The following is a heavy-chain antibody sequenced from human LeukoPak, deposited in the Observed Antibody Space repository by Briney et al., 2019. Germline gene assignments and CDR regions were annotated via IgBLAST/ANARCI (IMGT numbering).Heavy chain of an antibody. CDR2: INHSGST. J-gene: IGHJ4*02. CDR3: ARGNTIFGVVIYFDY. Sequence: SETLSLTCAVYGGSFSGYYWSWIRQPPGKGLEWIGEINHSGSTNYNPSLKSRVTISVDTSKNQFSLKLSSVTAADTAVYYCARGNTIFGVVIYFDYWGQGTLVTVSS. V-gene: IGHV4-34*01. D-gene: IGHD3-3*01. CDR1: GGSFSGYY.